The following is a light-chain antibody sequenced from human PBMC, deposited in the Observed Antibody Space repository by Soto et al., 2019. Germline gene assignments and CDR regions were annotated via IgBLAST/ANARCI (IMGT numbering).Light chain of an antibody. CDR2: LGS. CDR3: QQSSGSPWT. CDR1: QSLLHSNGYNY. Sequence: DIVMTQSPLSLPVTPGEPASISCRSSQSLLHSNGYNYLDWYLQKPGQSPQLLIYLGSNRASGVPDRFSGSGSGSLFTLTISSLQPEDLATYYCQQSSGSPWTFGQGTKVDIK. V-gene: IGKV2-28*01. J-gene: IGKJ1*01.